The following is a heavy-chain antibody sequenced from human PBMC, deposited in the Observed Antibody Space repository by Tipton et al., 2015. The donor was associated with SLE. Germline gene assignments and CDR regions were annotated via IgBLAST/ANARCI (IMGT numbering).Heavy chain of an antibody. Sequence: TLSLTCTVSGGSISSYYWSWIRQPAGGGLELIGYIFTSGSTYYNPSLKSRVTISVDTSKNQFSLRLTSVIAADTAVYYCARLHGYSYGLNWFDPWGQGTLISVSS. CDR1: GGSISSYY. D-gene: IGHD5-18*01. V-gene: IGHV4-4*08. CDR2: IFTSGST. CDR3: ARLHGYSYGLNWFDP. J-gene: IGHJ5*02.